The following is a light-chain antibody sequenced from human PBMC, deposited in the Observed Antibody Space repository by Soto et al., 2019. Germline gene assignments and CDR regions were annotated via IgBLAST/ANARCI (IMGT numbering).Light chain of an antibody. J-gene: IGLJ2*01. CDR3: SSYTTIKTVV. CDR2: DII. V-gene: IGLV2-14*03. CDR1: SSDVGAYIF. Sequence: QSALTQPASVSGSPGQSITISCTGTSSDVGAYIFVSWYQQHPGKAPKLMIYDIINRPSGVSNRFSGFKSANTAYLTISGVQPEDEADYHCSSYTTIKTVVFGGGTKVTVL.